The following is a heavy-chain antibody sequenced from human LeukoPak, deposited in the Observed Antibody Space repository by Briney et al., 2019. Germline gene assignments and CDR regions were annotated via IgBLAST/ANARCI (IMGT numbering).Heavy chain of an antibody. CDR2: INTDGTST. CDR1: GFTFSSYW. Sequence: GRSLRLSCAASGFTFSSYWMHWVRQAPGKGLVWVSRINTDGTSTTYAGSVKGRFTISRDNAKNTLYLQINSLRAEDTAVYYCARGRAAVAGYYMDVWGKGTTVTVSS. D-gene: IGHD6-19*01. CDR3: ARGRAAVAGYYMDV. V-gene: IGHV3-74*01. J-gene: IGHJ6*03.